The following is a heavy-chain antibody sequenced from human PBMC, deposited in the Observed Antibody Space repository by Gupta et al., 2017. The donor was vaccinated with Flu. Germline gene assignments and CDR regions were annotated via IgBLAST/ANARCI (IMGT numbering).Heavy chain of an antibody. Sequence: QPPLQESGPGLVKPSGTLSLTCSVSGGSNSMSHYYWGWIRQPPGKGLEWIGSISSSGSTYYNPSLKSRLTISVDTSKNRFSVNLTSVTAADTAFYYCARHLGISVAGYLEVWGQGTLVTVSS. V-gene: IGHV4-39*01. CDR2: ISSSGST. J-gene: IGHJ1*01. D-gene: IGHD6-19*01. CDR3: ARHLGISVAGYLEV. CDR1: GGSNSMSHYY.